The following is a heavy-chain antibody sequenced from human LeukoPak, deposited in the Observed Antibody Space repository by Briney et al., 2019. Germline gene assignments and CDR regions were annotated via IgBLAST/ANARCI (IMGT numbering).Heavy chain of an antibody. CDR1: GFTFNDCA. D-gene: IGHD3-16*01. CDR3: ARNLGPFDV. CDR2: IADAGT. Sequence: GGALRLSCADSGFTFNDCAMTWVRQAPGKGLEWVSTIADAGTYYADSVKSRFIISRDNSKNMLYLQLNSLRADDTAMYYCARNLGPFDVRGHGTMVTVSS. V-gene: IGHV3-23*01. J-gene: IGHJ3*01.